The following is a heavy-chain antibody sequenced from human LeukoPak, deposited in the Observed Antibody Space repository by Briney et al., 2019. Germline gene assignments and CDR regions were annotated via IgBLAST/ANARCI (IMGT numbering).Heavy chain of an antibody. J-gene: IGHJ4*02. D-gene: IGHD1-26*01. Sequence: SQTLSPTCTVSGASTSIYSCSWVRQPAGKGMEWIGRIYTSGSPNYNASPKSRVSLSVDTSKNQVSLNLSSVTAADTAVFYCARENSGSYREFDYWGQGTLVTVSS. CDR3: ARENSGSYREFDY. CDR1: GASTSIYS. CDR2: IYTSGSP. V-gene: IGHV4-4*07.